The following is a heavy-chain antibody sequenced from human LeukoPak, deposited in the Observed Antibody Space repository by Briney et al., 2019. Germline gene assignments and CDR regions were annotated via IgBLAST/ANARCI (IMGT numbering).Heavy chain of an antibody. J-gene: IGHJ5*02. V-gene: IGHV3-48*01. CDR1: GFTFSSYS. Sequence: GGSLGLSCAASGFTFSSYSMNWVRQAPGKGLEWVSYISSSSSAIYYADSVKGRFTISRDNAKNSLYLQMNSLRAEDTAVYYCARDGRYGDYAPNWFDPWGQGTLVTVSS. CDR2: ISSSSSAI. D-gene: IGHD4-17*01. CDR3: ARDGRYGDYAPNWFDP.